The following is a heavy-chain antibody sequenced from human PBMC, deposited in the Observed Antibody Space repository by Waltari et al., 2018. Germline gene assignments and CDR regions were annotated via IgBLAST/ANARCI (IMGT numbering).Heavy chain of an antibody. V-gene: IGHV4-4*07. J-gene: IGHJ6*03. CDR1: GGSISSYY. CDR2: IYTSGST. D-gene: IGHD2-2*01. Sequence: QVQLQESGPGLVKPSETLSLTCTVSGGSISSYYWSWIRQPAGKGLEWIGRIYTSGSTNYNPSLKSRVTMSVDTSKNQFSLKLSSVTAADTAVYYCARAFFCSCTSCSHYYYYMDVWGKGTTVTVSS. CDR3: ARAFFCSCTSCSHYYYYMDV.